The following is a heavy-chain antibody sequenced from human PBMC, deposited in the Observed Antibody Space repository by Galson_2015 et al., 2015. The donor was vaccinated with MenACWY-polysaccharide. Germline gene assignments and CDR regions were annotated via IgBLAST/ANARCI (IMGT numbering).Heavy chain of an antibody. V-gene: IGHV3-23*01. CDR1: GFTFSTYA. Sequence: SLRLSCAASGFTFSTYAMSWVRQAPGKGPEWVSFISGNGGRTTYVDSVKGRVTISRDSSENTLELQMHSLRAEDTAVYYCEKTRGGDTASDSWGQGTLVTVSS. J-gene: IGHJ4*02. CDR2: ISGNGGRT. D-gene: IGHD5-18*01. CDR3: EKTRGGDTASDS.